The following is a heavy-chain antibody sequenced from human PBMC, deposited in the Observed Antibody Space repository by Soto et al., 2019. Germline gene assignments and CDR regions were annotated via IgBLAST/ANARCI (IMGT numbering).Heavy chain of an antibody. CDR2: ISYDGSNK. Sequence: GGSLRLSCAASGFTFGSYGMHWVRQAPGKGLEWVAVISYDGSNKYCADSVRGRFAISGDNSNNMLYLQMNSLRAEDTAVYYCANIRNVVYAHNAYWGQGTLVTVSS. V-gene: IGHV3-30*18. CDR1: GFTFGSYG. D-gene: IGHD2-8*02. J-gene: IGHJ4*02. CDR3: ANIRNVVYAHNAY.